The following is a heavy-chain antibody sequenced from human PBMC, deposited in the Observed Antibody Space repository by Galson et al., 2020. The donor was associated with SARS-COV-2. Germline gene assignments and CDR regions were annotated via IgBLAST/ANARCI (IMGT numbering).Heavy chain of an antibody. CDR2: IWSDGSNT. J-gene: IGHJ4*02. D-gene: IGHD3-22*01. V-gene: IGHV3-33*06. CDR3: AKDPQDYYDSSGSWWGDYFDY. Sequence: GGSLRLSCAPSGFTLSSYGMPWVPKAPGKGLEWVAVIWSDGSNTYHADSVKGRFTISRDNSKNTLYLQMNSLRAEDTAVYYCAKDPQDYYDSSGSWWGDYFDYWGQGTLVTVSS. CDR1: GFTLSSYG.